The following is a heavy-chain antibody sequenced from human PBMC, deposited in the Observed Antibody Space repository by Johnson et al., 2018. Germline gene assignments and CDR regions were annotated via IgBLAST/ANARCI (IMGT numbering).Heavy chain of an antibody. V-gene: IGHV3-7*01. J-gene: IGHJ6*02. CDR2: IKQDGSEK. D-gene: IGHD3-3*01. CDR1: GFTFSSYW. CDR3: ARDGLRFLYYYYGMDV. Sequence: VQLVQSGGGLVQPGGSLRLSCAASGFTFSSYWMSWVRQAPGKGLEWVANIKQDGSEKYYVASVKGRFTISRDNAKNSLYLQMNSLRAEDTAVYYCARDGLRFLYYYYGMDVWGQGTTVTVSS.